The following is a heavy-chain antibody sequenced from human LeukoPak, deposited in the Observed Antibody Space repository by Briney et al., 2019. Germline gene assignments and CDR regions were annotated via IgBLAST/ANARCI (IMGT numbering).Heavy chain of an antibody. Sequence: SGGSLRLSCAASGFTFSSYSMNWVRQAPGKGLEWVSSISSSSSYIYYADSVKGRFTISRDNTKNSLYLQMNSLRAEDTAVYYCARDLTGYSLYYFDYWGQGTLVTVSS. CDR1: GFTFSSYS. CDR3: ARDLTGYSLYYFDY. CDR2: ISSSSSYI. J-gene: IGHJ4*02. V-gene: IGHV3-21*01. D-gene: IGHD3-9*01.